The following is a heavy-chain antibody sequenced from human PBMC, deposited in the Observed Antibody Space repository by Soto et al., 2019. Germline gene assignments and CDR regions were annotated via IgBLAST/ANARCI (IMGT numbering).Heavy chain of an antibody. Sequence: QVQLVESGGGVVQPGRSLRLSCAASGFTFSSYAMHWVRQAPGKGLEWVAVISYDGSNKYYADSVKGRFTISRDNSKNTLYLQMNSLRAEDTAVYYCVIEQGDSSCYEMDTFDYWGQGTLVTVSS. J-gene: IGHJ4*02. CDR1: GFTFSSYA. V-gene: IGHV3-30-3*01. D-gene: IGHD3-22*01. CDR3: VIEQGDSSCYEMDTFDY. CDR2: ISYDGSNK.